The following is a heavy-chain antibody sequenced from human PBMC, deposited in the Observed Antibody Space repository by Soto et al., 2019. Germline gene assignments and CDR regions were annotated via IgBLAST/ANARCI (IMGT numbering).Heavy chain of an antibody. V-gene: IGHV4-39*01. J-gene: IGHJ4*02. Sequence: KQSQTLSLTCTVSGGSISSSSYYWGWIRQPPGKGLEWIGSIYYSGSTYYNPSLKSRVTISVDTSKNQFSLKLSSVTAADTAVYYCARHPIVAAAGTENWGQGTLVTVSS. CDR1: GGSISSSSYY. CDR2: IYYSGST. D-gene: IGHD6-13*01. CDR3: ARHPIVAAAGTEN.